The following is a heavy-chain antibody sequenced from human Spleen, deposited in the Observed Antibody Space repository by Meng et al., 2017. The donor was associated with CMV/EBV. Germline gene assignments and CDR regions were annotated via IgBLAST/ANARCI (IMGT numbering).Heavy chain of an antibody. CDR1: RVSSNLAA. CDR2: SYYSSKWYN. CDR3: ARDPSGITGTEHFDY. D-gene: IGHD1-20*01. V-gene: IGHV6-1*01. Sequence: RVSSNLAAWNWLRQSPSIGLECLVRSYYSSKWYNDYAVSVKSRITINPDTSKNQFSLQLNSVTPEDTAVYYCARDPSGITGTEHFDYWGQGTLVTVSS. J-gene: IGHJ4*02.